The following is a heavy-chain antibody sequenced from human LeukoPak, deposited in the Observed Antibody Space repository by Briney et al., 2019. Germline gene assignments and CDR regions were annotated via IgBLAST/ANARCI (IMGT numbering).Heavy chain of an antibody. Sequence: PGGSLRLSCAASGFTFSSYAMHWVRQAPGKGLEWVAVISYDGSNKYYADSVKGRFTISRDNSKNTLYLQMNSLRAEDTAVYYCARGRNAVIAVASTGALRNWGQGTLVTVSS. D-gene: IGHD6-19*01. CDR1: GFTFSSYA. V-gene: IGHV3-30*04. CDR3: ARGRNAVIAVASTGALRN. CDR2: ISYDGSNK. J-gene: IGHJ4*02.